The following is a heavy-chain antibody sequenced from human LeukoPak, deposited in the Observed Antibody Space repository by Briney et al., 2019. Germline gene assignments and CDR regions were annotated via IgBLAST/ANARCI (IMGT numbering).Heavy chain of an antibody. Sequence: ASVKVSCKASGYTITSYYMHWVRQAPGQGLEWMGIINPSGGSTSYAQKFQGRVTMTRDTSTSTVYMELSSLRSEDTAVYYCASRGFGVTGEVDYWGQGTLVTVSS. CDR3: ASRGFGVTGEVDY. D-gene: IGHD3-10*01. V-gene: IGHV1-46*01. CDR2: INPSGGST. CDR1: GYTITSYY. J-gene: IGHJ4*02.